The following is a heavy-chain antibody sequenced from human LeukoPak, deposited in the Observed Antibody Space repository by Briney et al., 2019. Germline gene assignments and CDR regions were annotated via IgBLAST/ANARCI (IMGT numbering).Heavy chain of an antibody. CDR3: ARDYSFWSDYYKSDAFDI. D-gene: IGHD3-3*01. CDR1: GGSIRSYC. V-gene: IGHV4-4*07. CDR2: IYTSGST. Sequence: SETLSLTCTVSGGSIRSYCWSWIRQPAGKGLEWIGRIYTSGSTNYNPSLKSRVTMSVHKSKNQLSLKLSSVTAADTAVYYCARDYSFWSDYYKSDAFDIWGQGTRVAVSS. J-gene: IGHJ3*02.